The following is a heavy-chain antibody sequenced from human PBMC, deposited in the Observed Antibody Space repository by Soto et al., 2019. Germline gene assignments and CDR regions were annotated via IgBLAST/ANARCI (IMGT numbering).Heavy chain of an antibody. CDR2: VSPIFGKA. J-gene: IGHJ4*02. Sequence: QVQLVQSGAEVKKPGSSVKVSCQGSGRNFSSYAINWVRQAPGQGLEWMGGVSPIFGKANYAQEFQGRVTITADESTSTAYMELSSLRSEDTAVYYCARDPGHGLDYWGQGTLVTVSS. CDR3: ARDPGHGLDY. V-gene: IGHV1-69*12. CDR1: GRNFSSYA.